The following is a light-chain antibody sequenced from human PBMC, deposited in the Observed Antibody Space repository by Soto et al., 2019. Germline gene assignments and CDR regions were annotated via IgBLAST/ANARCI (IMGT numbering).Light chain of an antibody. J-gene: IGLJ2*01. V-gene: IGLV1-40*01. Sequence: QSVLTQPPSASGTPGQRVTISCFGSRSNIGAGYDVHWYQQLPGTAPKLLIYGNSNRPSGVPDRFSGSKSGTSASLAITGLQAEDEADYYCQSYDSSLSGVVFGGGTKLTVL. CDR2: GNS. CDR3: QSYDSSLSGVV. CDR1: RSNIGAGYD.